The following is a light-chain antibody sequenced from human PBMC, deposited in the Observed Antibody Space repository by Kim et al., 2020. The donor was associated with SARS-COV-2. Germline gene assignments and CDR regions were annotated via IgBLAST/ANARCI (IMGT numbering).Light chain of an antibody. V-gene: IGLV2-14*04. CDR2: DVS. Sequence: SITITCTGTSSDVGGYNYVTWYQKHTGKAPKLMIYDVSKRPSGVSNRFSGSKSGNTASLTISGLQAEDEADYYCSSYTSSSTYVVFGGGTQLTVL. J-gene: IGLJ2*01. CDR3: SSYTSSSTYVV. CDR1: SSDVGGYNY.